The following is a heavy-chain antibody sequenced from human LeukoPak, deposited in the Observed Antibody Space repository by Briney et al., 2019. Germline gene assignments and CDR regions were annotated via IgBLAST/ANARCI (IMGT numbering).Heavy chain of an antibody. J-gene: IGHJ5*02. CDR2: IYYSGST. CDR1: GGSISSYY. D-gene: IGHD3-22*01. CDR3: ARDDIRNWFDP. V-gene: IGHV4-59*12. Sequence: SETLSLTCTVSGGSISSYYWSWIRQPPGKGLEWIGYIYYSGSTNYNPSLKSRVTISVDTSKNQFSLKLSSVTAADTAVYYCARDDIRNWFDPWGQGTLVTVSS.